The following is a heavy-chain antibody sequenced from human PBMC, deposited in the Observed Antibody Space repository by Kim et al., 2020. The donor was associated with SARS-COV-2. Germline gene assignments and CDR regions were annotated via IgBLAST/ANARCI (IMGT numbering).Heavy chain of an antibody. D-gene: IGHD6-13*01. CDR3: SRATRQPDY. J-gene: IGHJ4*02. CDR2: GTT. V-gene: IGHV3-49*02. Sequence: GTTEYAASVKGRFTISRDDSKSVAYMQMDSLKTEDTAVYYCSRATRQPDYWGQGTLVTVSS.